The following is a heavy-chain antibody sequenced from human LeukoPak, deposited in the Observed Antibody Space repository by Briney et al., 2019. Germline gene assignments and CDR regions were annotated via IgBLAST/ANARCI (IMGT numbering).Heavy chain of an antibody. D-gene: IGHD3-10*01. CDR2: IKQDGSEK. V-gene: IGHV3-7*01. CDR3: ARERGSGSYPEFDY. Sequence: GSLRLSCAASGFTFSSYWMSWVRQAPGKGLEWVANIKQDGSEKYYVDSVKGRFTISRDNAKNSLYLQMNSLRADDTAVYYCARERGSGSYPEFDYWGQGTLVTVSS. CDR1: GFTFSSYW. J-gene: IGHJ4*02.